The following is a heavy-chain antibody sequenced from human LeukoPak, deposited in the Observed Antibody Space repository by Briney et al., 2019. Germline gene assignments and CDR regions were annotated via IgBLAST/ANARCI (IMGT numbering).Heavy chain of an antibody. CDR1: GFTFSSYS. V-gene: IGHV3-21*01. J-gene: IGHJ3*02. CDR3: ARDRGVGIGAFDI. Sequence: GGSLRLSCAASGFTFSSYSMNWIRQAPGKGLEWVSSISSSSSYIYYADSVKGRFTISRDNAKNSLYLQINSLRAEDTAVYHCARDRGVGIGAFDIWGQGTMVTVSS. CDR2: ISSSSSYI. D-gene: IGHD6-13*01.